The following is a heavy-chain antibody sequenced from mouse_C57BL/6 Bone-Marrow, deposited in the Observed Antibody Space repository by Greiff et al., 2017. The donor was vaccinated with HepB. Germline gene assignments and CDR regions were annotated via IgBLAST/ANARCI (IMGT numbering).Heavy chain of an antibody. V-gene: IGHV14-4*01. CDR1: GFNIKDDY. J-gene: IGHJ4*01. CDR3: TMDGYYGDYYYAMDY. CDR2: IDPENGDT. Sequence: EVQLVESGAELVRPGASVKLSCTASGFNIKDDYMHWVKQRPEQGLEWIGWIDPENGDTEYASKFQGKATITADTSSNTAYLQLSSLTSEDTAVYYCTMDGYYGDYYYAMDYWGQGTSVTVSS. D-gene: IGHD2-3*01.